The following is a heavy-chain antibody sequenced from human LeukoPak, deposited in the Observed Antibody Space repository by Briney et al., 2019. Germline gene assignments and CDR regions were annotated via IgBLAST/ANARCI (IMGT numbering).Heavy chain of an antibody. CDR2: IHTSGST. CDR3: ARETRESRYFDL. CDR1: GGSISSYF. D-gene: IGHD4-23*01. V-gene: IGHV4-4*07. J-gene: IGHJ2*01. Sequence: SETLSLTCTVSGGSISSYFWSWIRQPAGKGLEWIGRIHTSGSTNYNSSLKTRVAMSLDASKNQSSLNLTSVTAADTAVYYCARETRESRYFDLWGRGTPVTVSS.